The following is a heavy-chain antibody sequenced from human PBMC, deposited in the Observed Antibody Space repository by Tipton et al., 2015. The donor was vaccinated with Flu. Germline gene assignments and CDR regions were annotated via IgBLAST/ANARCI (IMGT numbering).Heavy chain of an antibody. CDR3: ARVGAIFGGVSARRRGYRDC. V-gene: IGHV1-18*01. CDR2: ISPYNDDI. D-gene: IGHD3-3*02. CDR1: GYRFNSYA. J-gene: IGHJ4*02. Sequence: QVQLVQSGPEVKKPGASVRVSCKASGYRFNSYAISWMRQAPGQGLEWMGWISPYNDDIKFAQNFQGRITMTTDTSTDTGHMELRGLRSDDTAVYYCARVGAIFGGVSARRRGYRDCRGQGTLVSGSS.